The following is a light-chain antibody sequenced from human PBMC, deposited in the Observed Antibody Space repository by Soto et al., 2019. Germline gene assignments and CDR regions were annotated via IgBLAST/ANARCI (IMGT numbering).Light chain of an antibody. J-gene: IGLJ2*01. CDR1: RSDIDGYNY. CDR2: DVT. V-gene: IGLV2-14*01. CDR3: GSRLV. Sequence: SVLTQPASVSGSPGQSITISCTETRSDIDGYNYVSWYQQYPGKAPKLLIFDVTNRPSGVSNRFSGSKSANTASLTISGLQAEDVADYYCGSRLVFGGGTKLTVL.